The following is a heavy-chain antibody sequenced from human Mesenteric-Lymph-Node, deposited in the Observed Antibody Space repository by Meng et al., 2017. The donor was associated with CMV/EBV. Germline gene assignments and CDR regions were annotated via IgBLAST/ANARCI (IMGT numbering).Heavy chain of an antibody. CDR2: IYYSGST. CDR3: VAYQEGIGGRGP. Sequence: SETLSLTCTVSGGSISSSSYYWGWIRQPPGKGLEWIGSIYYSGSTYYNPSLKSRVTISVDTSKNQFSLKLASVTAADTAVYFCVAYQEGIGGRGPWGQGTLVTVSS. CDR1: GGSISSSSYY. V-gene: IGHV4-39*07. J-gene: IGHJ5*02. D-gene: IGHD6-25*01.